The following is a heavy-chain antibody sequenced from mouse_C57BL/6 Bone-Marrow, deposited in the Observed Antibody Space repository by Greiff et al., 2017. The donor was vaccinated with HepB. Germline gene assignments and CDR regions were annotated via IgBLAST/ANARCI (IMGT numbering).Heavy chain of an antibody. D-gene: IGHD1-1*01. J-gene: IGHJ2*01. Sequence: VQLKESGGDLVKPGGSLKLSCAASGFTFSSYGMSWVRQTPDKRLEWVATISSGGSYTYYPDSVKGRFTISRDNAKNTLYLQMSSLKSEDTAMYYCARLGVITTVAYYFDYWGQGTTLTVSS. CDR3: ARLGVITTVAYYFDY. CDR1: GFTFSSYG. V-gene: IGHV5-6*01. CDR2: ISSGGSYT.